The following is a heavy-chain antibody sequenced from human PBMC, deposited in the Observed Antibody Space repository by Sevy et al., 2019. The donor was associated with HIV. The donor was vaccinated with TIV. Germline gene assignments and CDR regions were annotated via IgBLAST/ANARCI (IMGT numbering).Heavy chain of an antibody. CDR3: ARDRDNLLEWVLMDS. Sequence: ASVKVSCKGSGYTFSSYGVTWLRQAPGQGLAWMGWISAYNGHTNLAQKLQGRVTLTTDTSTSTAYMELRSLTSDDSAVYYCARDRDNLLEWVLMDSWGQGTLVTVSS. CDR2: ISAYNGHT. J-gene: IGHJ4*02. D-gene: IGHD3-3*01. CDR1: GYTFSSYG. V-gene: IGHV1-18*01.